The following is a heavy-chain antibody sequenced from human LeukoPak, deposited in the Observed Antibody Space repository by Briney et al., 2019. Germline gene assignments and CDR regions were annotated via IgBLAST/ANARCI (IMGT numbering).Heavy chain of an antibody. Sequence: GGSLRLSCAASGFTFSSYGMHWVRQAPGKGLEWVAVIWYDGSNKYYADSVKGRFTISRDNSKNTLYLQMNSLRAEDTAVYYCARAYYYDSSGPRGDWGQGTLVTVSS. D-gene: IGHD3-22*01. CDR3: ARAYYYDSSGPRGD. V-gene: IGHV3-33*01. CDR1: GFTFSSYG. CDR2: IWYDGSNK. J-gene: IGHJ4*02.